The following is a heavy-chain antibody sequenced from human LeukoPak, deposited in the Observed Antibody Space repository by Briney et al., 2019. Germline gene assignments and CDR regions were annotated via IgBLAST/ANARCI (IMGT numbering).Heavy chain of an antibody. CDR2: ISGSGGST. J-gene: IGHJ4*02. D-gene: IGHD2-2*02. CDR3: AKAVERRIVVVPAAIGSIDY. CDR1: GFTFSSYA. V-gene: IGHV3-23*01. Sequence: GGSLRLSCAASGFTFSSYAMSWVRQAPGKGLEWVSAISGSGGSTYYADPVKGRFTISRYNSKNTLYLQMNSLRAEDTAVYYCAKAVERRIVVVPAAIGSIDYWGQGTLVTVSS.